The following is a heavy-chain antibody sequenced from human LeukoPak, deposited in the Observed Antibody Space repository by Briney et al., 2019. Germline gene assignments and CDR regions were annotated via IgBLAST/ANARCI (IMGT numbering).Heavy chain of an antibody. Sequence: GGSLRLSCAASGFTLSSYWMSWVRQAPGKGLEWVANINRDGSEKYYVDSVKGRFTISRDNAKNSLYLQMNSLRAEDTAVYYCARLGSLCRNGVCYGGWGQGILVTVSS. V-gene: IGHV3-7*02. D-gene: IGHD2-8*01. CDR2: INRDGSEK. J-gene: IGHJ4*02. CDR1: GFTLSSYW. CDR3: ARLGSLCRNGVCYGG.